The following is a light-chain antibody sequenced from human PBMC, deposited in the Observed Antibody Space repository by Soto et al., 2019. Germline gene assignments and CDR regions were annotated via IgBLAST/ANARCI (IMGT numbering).Light chain of an antibody. V-gene: IGKV1-39*01. J-gene: IGKJ2*01. Sequence: IHMAQAPSSLSASLGDIVTITFRGMQTISTYLNWYQQKPGKAPRLLIYDASSLLSGVPSRFSGSGSGTDFTLTIASLQPEDFSTYYCQQSDSTPYTFGQGTKVDTK. CDR1: QTISTY. CDR2: DAS. CDR3: QQSDSTPYT.